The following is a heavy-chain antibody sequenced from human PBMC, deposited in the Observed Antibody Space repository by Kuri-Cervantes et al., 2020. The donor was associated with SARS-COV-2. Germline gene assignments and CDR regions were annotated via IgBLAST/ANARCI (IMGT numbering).Heavy chain of an antibody. Sequence: ASVTVSRKASGYTFTGYYMHWVRQAPGQGLEWMGWINPNSGGTNYAQQFQGRVTMTRDTSISTAYMELSRQRSDDTAVYYCARGRLTRDYWGQGTLVTVSS. CDR1: GYTFTGYY. D-gene: IGHD4/OR15-4a*01. CDR3: ARGRLTRDY. J-gene: IGHJ4*02. V-gene: IGHV1-2*02. CDR2: INPNSGGT.